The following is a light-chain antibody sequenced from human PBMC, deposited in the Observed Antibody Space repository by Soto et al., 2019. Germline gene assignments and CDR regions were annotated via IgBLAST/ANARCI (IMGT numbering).Light chain of an antibody. Sequence: ENVLTQSPGTLSLSPGERATLSCRASQSVSSNYLAWYQQKPGQAPRLLIYGASSRATGIPDRFSGSGSGTDVTLTISRLEPEDFAVYYCQQYGSSLITFGQGTRLEIK. V-gene: IGKV3-20*01. CDR1: QSVSSNY. CDR3: QQYGSSLIT. J-gene: IGKJ5*01. CDR2: GAS.